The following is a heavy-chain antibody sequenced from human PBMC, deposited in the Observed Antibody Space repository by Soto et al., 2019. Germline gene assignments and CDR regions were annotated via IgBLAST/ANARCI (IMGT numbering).Heavy chain of an antibody. CDR3: ARGGGVNWFGP. Sequence: SETLSLTCAVYGGSFSGYYWSWIRQPPGKGLEWIGEINHSGSTNYNPSLKSRVTISVDTSKNQFSLKLSSVTAADTAVYYCARGGGVNWFGPWGQGALVTVSS. V-gene: IGHV4-34*01. J-gene: IGHJ5*02. CDR1: GGSFSGYY. CDR2: INHSGST. D-gene: IGHD3-16*01.